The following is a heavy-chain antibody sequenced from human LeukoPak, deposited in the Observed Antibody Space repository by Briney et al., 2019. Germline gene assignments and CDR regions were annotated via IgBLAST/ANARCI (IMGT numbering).Heavy chain of an antibody. J-gene: IGHJ4*02. CDR3: ARGAWIGSGSPYYFDY. Sequence: ASVKVSCKASGYTFTGYYMHWVRQAPGQGLEWKGWINPNSGGTNHAQKFQGRVTMTGDTSISTAYMELTRLRSDDTAVYYCARGAWIGSGSPYYFDYWGQGTLVTVSS. D-gene: IGHD3-10*01. CDR2: INPNSGGT. CDR1: GYTFTGYY. V-gene: IGHV1-2*02.